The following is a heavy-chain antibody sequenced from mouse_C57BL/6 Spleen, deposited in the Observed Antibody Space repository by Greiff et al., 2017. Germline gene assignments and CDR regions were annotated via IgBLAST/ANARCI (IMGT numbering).Heavy chain of an antibody. D-gene: IGHD6-1*01. CDR2: IDPSDSYT. Sequence: QVQLQQPGAELVMPGASVSLTCTASGYTFTSYCMHWVQQRPGQGLEWIGEIDPSDSYTNYNQPLKGQFTFTVDTSSSPVYMQFSSLTSEDSAVYYCARSYSLYAMDYWGEGTSDTVCS. J-gene: IGHJ4*01. CDR3: ARSYSLYAMDY. V-gene: IGHV1-69*01. CDR1: GYTFTSYC.